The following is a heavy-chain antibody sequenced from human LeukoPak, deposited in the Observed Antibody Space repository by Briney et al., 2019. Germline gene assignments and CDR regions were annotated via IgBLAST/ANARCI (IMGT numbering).Heavy chain of an antibody. CDR2: IYYSGST. CDR1: GGSISSSSYY. D-gene: IGHD3-16*01. V-gene: IGHV4-39*07. J-gene: IGHJ4*02. Sequence: SSETLSLTCTVSGGSISSSSYYWGWIRQPPGKGLEWIGSIYYSGSTYYNPSLKSRVTISVDTSKNQFSLKLSSVTAADTAVYYCATLRWGGYWGQGTLVTVSS. CDR3: ATLRWGGY.